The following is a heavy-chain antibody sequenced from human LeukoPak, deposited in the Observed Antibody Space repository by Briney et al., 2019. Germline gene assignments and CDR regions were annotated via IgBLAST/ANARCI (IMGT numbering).Heavy chain of an antibody. D-gene: IGHD3-10*01. Sequence: GGSLRLSCAASGFTFSSYAMSWVRQAPGKGLEWVSAISGSGGSTYYADSVKGRFTISRDNSKNTLYLQMNSLRAEDTAVYYCAKDLITYYYGSGSPRPVDYWGQGTLVTVSS. CDR3: AKDLITYYYGSGSPRPVDY. J-gene: IGHJ4*02. V-gene: IGHV3-23*01. CDR2: ISGSGGST. CDR1: GFTFSSYA.